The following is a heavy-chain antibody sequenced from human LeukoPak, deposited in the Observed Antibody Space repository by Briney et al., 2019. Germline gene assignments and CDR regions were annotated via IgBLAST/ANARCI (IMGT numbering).Heavy chain of an antibody. Sequence: PGGSLRLSCAASGFTFCDYYMSWMRQAPGQGLEWVSYISTSGSTIYHADSVKGRFTISRDNAKNSLYLQMNSLRAEDTAVYHCAREHCSPTSCYFDSWGQGSLVTVSS. CDR2: ISTSGSTI. CDR1: GFTFCDYY. J-gene: IGHJ5*01. V-gene: IGHV3-11*01. D-gene: IGHD2-2*01. CDR3: AREHCSPTSCYFDS.